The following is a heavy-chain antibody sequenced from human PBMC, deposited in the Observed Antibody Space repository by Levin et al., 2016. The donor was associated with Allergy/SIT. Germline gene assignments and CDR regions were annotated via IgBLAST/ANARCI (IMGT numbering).Heavy chain of an antibody. D-gene: IGHD3-3*01. V-gene: IGHV4-39*01. Sequence: SETLSLTCTVSGGSISSSSYYWGWIRQPPGKGLEWIGSIYYSGSTYYNPSLKSRVTISVDTSKNQFSLKLSSVTAADTAVYYCARRRAHYDFWSGYYTPADAFDIWGQGTMVTVSS. J-gene: IGHJ3*02. CDR2: IYYSGST. CDR3: ARRRAHYDFWSGYYTPADAFDI. CDR1: GGSISSSSYY.